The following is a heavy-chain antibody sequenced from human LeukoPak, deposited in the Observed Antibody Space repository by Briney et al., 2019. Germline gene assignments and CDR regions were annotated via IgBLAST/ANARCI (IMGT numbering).Heavy chain of an antibody. Sequence: GASVKVSCKASGYTFTGYNFTSYYIHWVRQAPGQGLEWMGIINPSGGSTTYAQKFQGRVTMTSDTSTSTVSMELSSLRSEDTAVYYCARGARYFDYWGQGTLVTVSS. J-gene: IGHJ4*02. CDR3: ARGARYFDY. V-gene: IGHV1-46*01. CDR2: INPSGGST. CDR1: GYTFTGYNFTSYY.